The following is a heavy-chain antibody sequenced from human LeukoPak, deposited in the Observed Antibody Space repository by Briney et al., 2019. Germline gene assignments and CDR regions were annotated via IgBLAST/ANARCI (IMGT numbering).Heavy chain of an antibody. CDR3: VKGPARSSAGFDY. J-gene: IGHJ4*02. CDR1: GFTFSSYE. D-gene: IGHD3-22*01. V-gene: IGHV3-64D*06. CDR2: ISSNGGST. Sequence: GGSLSLSCAASGFTFSSYEMNWVRQAPGQGLEYVSAISSNGGSTYYADSVKGRFTISRDNSKNTLYLQMSSLRAEDTAVYYCVKGPARSSAGFDYWGQGTLVTVSS.